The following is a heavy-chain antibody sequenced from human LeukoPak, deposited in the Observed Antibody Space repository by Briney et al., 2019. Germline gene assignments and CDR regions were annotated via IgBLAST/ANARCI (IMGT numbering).Heavy chain of an antibody. V-gene: IGHV1-2*02. CDR3: ARGRTGTTYDYMDV. J-gene: IGHJ6*03. CDR2: INPNGGGT. D-gene: IGHD1-7*01. Sequence: ASVKVSCKASGYTFTGYYMHWVRQAPGQGLEWMGWINPNGGGTNYAQKFQGRVTMTRDTSISTAYMELSRLRSDDTAVYYCARGRTGTTYDYMDVWGKGTTVTVSS. CDR1: GYTFTGYY.